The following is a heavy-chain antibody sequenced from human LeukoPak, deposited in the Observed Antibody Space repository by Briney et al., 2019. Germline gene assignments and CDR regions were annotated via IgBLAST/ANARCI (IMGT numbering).Heavy chain of an antibody. CDR1: GFTFSNSW. CDR3: AKEGSSWSTFDY. D-gene: IGHD6-13*01. Sequence: GGSLRLSCAASGFTFSNSWMHWVRQAPGKGLVWVSRINSDGSSTSYADSVKGRFTISRDNAKNSLYLQMNSLRAEDMALYYCAKEGSSWSTFDYWGQGTLVTVSS. V-gene: IGHV3-74*01. CDR2: INSDGSST. J-gene: IGHJ4*02.